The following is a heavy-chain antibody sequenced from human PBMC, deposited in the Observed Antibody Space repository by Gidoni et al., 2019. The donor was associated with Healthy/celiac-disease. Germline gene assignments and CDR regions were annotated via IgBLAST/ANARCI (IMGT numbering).Heavy chain of an antibody. V-gene: IGHV3-30*18. D-gene: IGHD3-22*01. CDR3: AKGILYDSSGYFDY. CDR2: ISYDGSNK. CDR1: GFTFSSYG. Sequence: QVQLVDSGGGVVQPGRSLRLSCAASGFTFSSYGMHWVRQAPGKGLEWVAGISYDGSNKYYADSVKGRFTSSRDNSKNTLYLQMNSLRAEDTAVYYCAKGILYDSSGYFDYWGQGTLVTVSS. J-gene: IGHJ4*02.